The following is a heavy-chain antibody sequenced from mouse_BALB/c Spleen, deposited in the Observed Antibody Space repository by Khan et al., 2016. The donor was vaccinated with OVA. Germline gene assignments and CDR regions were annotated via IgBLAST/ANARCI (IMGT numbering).Heavy chain of an antibody. V-gene: IGHV1-20*02. CDR2: INPHIGET. J-gene: IGHJ2*01. CDR1: GYSFTGYF. CDR3: ARKNGSDFDY. D-gene: IGHD1-1*01. Sequence: EVQLQQSGPELVKPGASVKISRKASGYSFTGYFMNWVMQSHGKSLEWIGRINPHIGETFYNQKFKGKATLTVDESSTTAHMELRSLASEDSAVYYCARKNGSDFDYWGQGTTLTVSS.